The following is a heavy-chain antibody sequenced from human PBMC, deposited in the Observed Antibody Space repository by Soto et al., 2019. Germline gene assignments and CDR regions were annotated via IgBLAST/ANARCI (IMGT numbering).Heavy chain of an antibody. J-gene: IGHJ4*02. Sequence: QVQLVQSGAEVKEPGASVKVSCKASGYTFTRYAINWMRQATGQGLEWMGWMIPKSGNAGYAQKFQGRVTMTRNTSISTVYMELSSLRPEETAVYYCVRSLLTTSCDYWGQGTLVTVSS. CDR2: MIPKSGNA. CDR3: VRSLLTTSCDY. V-gene: IGHV1-8*01. CDR1: GYTFTRYA. D-gene: IGHD4-17*01.